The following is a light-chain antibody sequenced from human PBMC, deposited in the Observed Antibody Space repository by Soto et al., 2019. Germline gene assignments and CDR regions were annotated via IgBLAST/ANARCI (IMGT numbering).Light chain of an antibody. CDR3: HQRQSWPRT. V-gene: IGKV3-11*01. Sequence: EFVLTQSPATLSSFPGDRVTLSCRASQYINTRLAWYQHRPGQAPRLLSYQTSIRAAGIPARFSASGSGTDFTLTISDVQPEDFALYYCHQRQSWPRTFGQGTKVDI. CDR1: QYINTR. J-gene: IGKJ1*01. CDR2: QTS.